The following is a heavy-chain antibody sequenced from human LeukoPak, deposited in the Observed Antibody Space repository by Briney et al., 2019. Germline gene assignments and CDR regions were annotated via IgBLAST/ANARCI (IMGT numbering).Heavy chain of an antibody. CDR2: IYHGGST. CDR1: GGSVSSDGYS. Sequence: PSQTLSLTCAVSGGSVSSDGYSWSWIRQPPGKGLEWIGYIYHGGSTYYNPPLNSRVSISVDRSKNQFSLKLTSVTAADTAVYYCAREVGGTSGYSYHAFDVWGQGTMVTVSS. J-gene: IGHJ3*01. CDR3: AREVGGTSGYSYHAFDV. D-gene: IGHD3-22*01. V-gene: IGHV4-30-2*01.